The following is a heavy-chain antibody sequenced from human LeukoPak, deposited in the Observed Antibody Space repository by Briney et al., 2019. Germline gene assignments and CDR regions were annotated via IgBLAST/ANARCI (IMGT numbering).Heavy chain of an antibody. D-gene: IGHD3-9*01. J-gene: IGHJ6*02. CDR2: IYYSGST. V-gene: IGHV4-39*07. Sequence: SETLSLTCTVSGGSISSSSYYWGWIRQPPGKGLEWIGSIYYSGSTYYNLSLKSRVTISVDTSKNQFSLKLSSVTAADTAVYYCANLPIWYDILTGYYPIRGGGMDVWGQGTTVTVSS. CDR3: ANLPIWYDILTGYYPIRGGGMDV. CDR1: GGSISSSSYY.